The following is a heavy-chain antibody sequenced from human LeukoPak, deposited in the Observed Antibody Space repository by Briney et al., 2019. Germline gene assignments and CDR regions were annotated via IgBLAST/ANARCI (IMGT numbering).Heavy chain of an antibody. D-gene: IGHD6-19*01. J-gene: IGHJ4*02. CDR3: GRVTVGQWLDF. Sequence: SETLSLTCAVSGYSISSAFYWGWIRQPPGKGLEWIGIISHSGNTYYDPSLKSRVTISKGTSKNQFSLKVQSLHAADTAVYYCGRVTVGQWLDFWGQGTLVTVSS. CDR1: GYSISSAFY. CDR2: ISHSGNT. V-gene: IGHV4-38-2*01.